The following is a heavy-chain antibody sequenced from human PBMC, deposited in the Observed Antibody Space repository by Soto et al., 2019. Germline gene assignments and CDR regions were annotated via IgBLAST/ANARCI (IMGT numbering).Heavy chain of an antibody. Sequence: SGKVSFKASGYTFTSYAMHWVRQAPGQRLEWMGWINAGNGNTKYSQKFQGRVTITRDTSASTAYMELSSLRSEDTAVYYCARAFGYSSHLSPWGQGTLVTVSS. V-gene: IGHV1-3*01. CDR1: GYTFTSYA. CDR2: INAGNGNT. J-gene: IGHJ5*02. D-gene: IGHD5-18*01. CDR3: ARAFGYSSHLSP.